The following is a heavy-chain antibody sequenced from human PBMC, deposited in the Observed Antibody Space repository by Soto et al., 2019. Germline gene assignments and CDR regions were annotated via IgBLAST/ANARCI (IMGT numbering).Heavy chain of an antibody. Sequence: QVQLVQSGAEVKKPGSSVKVSCKASGGTFSSYTISWVRQAPGQGLEWMGRIIPSRAITNYAQNFQDRLTITADRSTGPGSMQVSTLRSEHTAVYYCARERGGEVGYFAYWGQGTLVTVSS. D-gene: IGHD1-26*01. CDR2: IIPSRAIT. CDR1: GGTFSSYT. V-gene: IGHV1-69*08. J-gene: IGHJ4*02. CDR3: ARERGGEVGYFAY.